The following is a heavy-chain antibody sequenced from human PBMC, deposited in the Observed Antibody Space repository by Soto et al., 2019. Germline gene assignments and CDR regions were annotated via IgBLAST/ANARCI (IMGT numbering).Heavy chain of an antibody. CDR2: IYTGGST. CDR3: ARDLVTLGYGLDV. J-gene: IGHJ6*02. V-gene: IGHV3-66*01. D-gene: IGHD2-21*02. Sequence: GGSLRLSCAASGFPVSTYFMHWVRQAPGRGLEWVSVIYTGGSTFYADSVKDRFTISRDNSKNTLYLQMNSLRVEDTAVYYCARDLVTLGYGLDVWGQGTRVTVSS. CDR1: GFPVSTYF.